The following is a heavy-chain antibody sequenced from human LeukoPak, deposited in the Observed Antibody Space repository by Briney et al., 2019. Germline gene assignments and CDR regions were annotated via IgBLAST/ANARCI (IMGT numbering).Heavy chain of an antibody. CDR3: ARVAGNCGGDCYRLVY. CDR2: MNPNSGNT. J-gene: IGHJ4*02. V-gene: IGHV1-8*01. Sequence: GASVKVSCKASVYTFTTYDINWLRQATGQGLEWMAWMNPNSGNTGYAQKFQGRVTMTRNTSISTAYMELSSLRSEDTAVYYCARVAGNCGGDCYRLVYWGQGTLVTVAS. CDR1: VYTFTTYD. D-gene: IGHD2-21*01.